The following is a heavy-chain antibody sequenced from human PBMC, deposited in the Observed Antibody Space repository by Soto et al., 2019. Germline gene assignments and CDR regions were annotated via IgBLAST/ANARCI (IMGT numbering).Heavy chain of an antibody. D-gene: IGHD2-2*01. CDR1: GGSISSSSYY. CDR3: ESNIVLVPAAKRDYYGMDV. J-gene: IGHJ6*02. V-gene: IGHV4-39*01. CDR2: IYYSGST. Sequence: SETLSLTCTVSGGSISSSSYYWGWIRQPPGKGLEWIGSIYYSGSTYYNPSLKSRVTISVDTSKNQFSLKLGSVTAADTAVYYCESNIVLVPAAKRDYYGMDVWGQGTTVX.